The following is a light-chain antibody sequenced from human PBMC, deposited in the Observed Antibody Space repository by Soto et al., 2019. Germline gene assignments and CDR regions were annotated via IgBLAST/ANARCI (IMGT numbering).Light chain of an antibody. CDR1: QSISSD. V-gene: IGKV3-15*01. J-gene: IGKJ1*01. CDR3: HHYNHWPWT. Sequence: EIVMTQSPVTRSVSPGERVTLSCRASQSISSDLAWYQLKPGQAPRLLMYVASTRATGVPARFTGSGSETEFTLTISSLQSEHFGVYYCHHYNHWPWTFGQGTRVEIK. CDR2: VAS.